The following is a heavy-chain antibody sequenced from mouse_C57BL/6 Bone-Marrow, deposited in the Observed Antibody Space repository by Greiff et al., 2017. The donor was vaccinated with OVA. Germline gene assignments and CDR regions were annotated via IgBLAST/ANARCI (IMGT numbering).Heavy chain of an antibody. D-gene: IGHD3-2*02. V-gene: IGHV1-82*01. J-gene: IGHJ3*01. CDR1: GYAFSNSC. CDR3: ARDSAGDVAY. Sequence: QVQLQQSGPELVKPGASVKISCKASGYAFSNSCMNWVKQRPGKGLEWIGRIYPGDGDTNYNGKFKGKATLTADKSSSTAYMQLSSLTSEDAAVYFGARDSAGDVAYWGQGALVTVAA. CDR2: IYPGDGDT.